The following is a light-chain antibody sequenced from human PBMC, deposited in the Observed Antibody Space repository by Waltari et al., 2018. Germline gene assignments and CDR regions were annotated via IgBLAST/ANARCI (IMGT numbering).Light chain of an antibody. CDR3: AVWDDSLNVPV. J-gene: IGLJ1*01. CDR1: RSNIGSNT. V-gene: IGLV1-44*01. CDR2: SNN. Sequence: QSVLAQPPSASGTPGLQITISCSGSRSNIGSNTVNWYQHLPGPAPRLLLWSNNQRPSGVPDRFSGSKSGTSASLAISGLQSEDEADYYCAVWDDSLNVPVFGTGTKVTVL.